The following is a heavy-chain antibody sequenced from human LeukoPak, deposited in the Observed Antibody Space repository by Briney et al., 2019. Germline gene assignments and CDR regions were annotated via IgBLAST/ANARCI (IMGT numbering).Heavy chain of an antibody. CDR3: ASPFRNYYDSSGYEGAFGY. J-gene: IGHJ4*02. CDR1: GYSISSAYY. Sequence: PSETLSLTCTVSGYSISSAYYWGWIRQPPGKGLEWIGSIYHSGSTYYNPSLKSRVTISVDTSKNQFSLKLSSVTAADTAVYYCASPFRNYYDSSGYEGAFGYWGQGTLVTVSS. V-gene: IGHV4-38-2*02. CDR2: IYHSGST. D-gene: IGHD3-22*01.